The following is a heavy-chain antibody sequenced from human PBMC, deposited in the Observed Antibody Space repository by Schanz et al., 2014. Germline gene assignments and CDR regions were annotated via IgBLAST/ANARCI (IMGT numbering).Heavy chain of an antibody. Sequence: EVQLLESGGGLVQPGGSLRLSCATSGFSFSSYAINWVRQAPGKGLEWVSGISGSGASTYYADSVKGQFTISRDNSNKTVDLQMNSLRAEDTALYYCVRDELLWFGEVLSLDYWGQGALVTVSS. V-gene: IGHV3-23*01. CDR1: GFSFSSYA. J-gene: IGHJ4*02. CDR3: VRDELLWFGEVLSLDY. CDR2: ISGSGAST. D-gene: IGHD3-10*01.